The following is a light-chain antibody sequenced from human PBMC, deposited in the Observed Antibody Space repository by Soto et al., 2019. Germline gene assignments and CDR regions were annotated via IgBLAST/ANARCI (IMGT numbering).Light chain of an antibody. CDR2: GTS. V-gene: IGKV1-39*01. CDR3: QKSFSNYLN. J-gene: IGKJ4*01. Sequence: DILMAQSPSSLSASVVDRVTMTCRASQNIRGFLHWYQQKSGKAPRLLIYGTSHLESGVPSRFSGSGSGTDFTLTITGLQTEDSASYFCQKSFSNYLNCGGGNTGAIK. CDR1: QNIRGF.